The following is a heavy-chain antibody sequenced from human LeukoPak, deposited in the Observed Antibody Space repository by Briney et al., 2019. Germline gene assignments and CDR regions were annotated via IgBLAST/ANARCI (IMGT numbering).Heavy chain of an antibody. CDR1: GDSISGYY. D-gene: IGHD3-22*01. J-gene: IGHJ4*02. CDR3: ARGAHYYDTSGYLMPLNY. CDR2: ISYSGST. V-gene: IGHV4-59*01. Sequence: SETLSLTCTVPGDSISGYYWSWIRQPPGKGLEWIAYISYSGSTNYNASLKSRVTISVDTSKNQFSLKLSSVTAADTAVYYCARGAHYYDTSGYLMPLNYWGQGTLVTVSS.